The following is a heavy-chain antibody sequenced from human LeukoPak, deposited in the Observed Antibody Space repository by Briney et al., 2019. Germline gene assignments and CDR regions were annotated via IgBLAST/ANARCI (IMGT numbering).Heavy chain of an antibody. J-gene: IGHJ5*02. CDR3: AGGRYYYGSGSTNWFDP. Sequence: SETLSLTCTVSGGSISSGSYYWSWIRQPAGKGLECIGRIYTSGSTNYNPSLKSRVTISVDTSKNQFSLKLSSVTAADTAAYYCAGGRYYYGSGSTNWFDPWGQGTLVTVSS. V-gene: IGHV4-61*02. CDR1: GGSISSGSYY. D-gene: IGHD3-10*01. CDR2: IYTSGST.